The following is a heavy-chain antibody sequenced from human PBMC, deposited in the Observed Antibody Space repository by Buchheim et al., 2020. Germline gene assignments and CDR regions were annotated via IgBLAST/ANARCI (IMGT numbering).Heavy chain of an antibody. J-gene: IGHJ6*02. CDR3: AGHYDLSQDV. Sequence: QVQLQESGPGLVKPSGTLSLTCAVSGGSISSNWWSWVRQPPGKGLEWIGEIHHSGSTNYNPSLKSRVTISVDKSKNQLSLKVSSVTAADTAMYYCAGHYDLSQDVWGQGTT. V-gene: IGHV4-4*02. CDR1: GGSISSNW. D-gene: IGHD3-3*01. CDR2: IHHSGST.